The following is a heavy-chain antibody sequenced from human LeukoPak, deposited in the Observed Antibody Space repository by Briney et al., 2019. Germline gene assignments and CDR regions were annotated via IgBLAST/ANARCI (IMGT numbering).Heavy chain of an antibody. V-gene: IGHV4-34*01. CDR2: IYYSGST. CDR3: ARDAAGGYYDILTGQSLKDNWFDP. D-gene: IGHD3-9*01. CDR1: GGSFSGYY. J-gene: IGHJ5*02. Sequence: SETLSLTCAVYGGSFSGYYWSWIRQPPGKGLEWIGSIYYSGSTYYNPSLKSRVTISVDTSKNQFSLKLSSVTAADTAVYYCARDAAGGYYDILTGQSLKDNWFDPWGQGTLVTVSS.